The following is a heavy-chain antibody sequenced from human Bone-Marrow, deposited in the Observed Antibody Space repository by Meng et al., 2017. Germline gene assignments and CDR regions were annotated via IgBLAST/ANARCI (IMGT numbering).Heavy chain of an antibody. J-gene: IGHJ5*02. CDR2: INTNTGNP. CDR3: ASRYSSSWYGNNWFDP. CDR1: GYTFTSYA. Sequence: ASVKVSCKASGYTFTSYAMNWVRQAPGQGLEWMGWINTNTGNPTYAQGFTGRFVFSLDTSVSTAYLQISSLKAEDTAVHYCASRYSSSWYGNNWFDPWGQGTLVTVSS. V-gene: IGHV7-4-1*02. D-gene: IGHD6-13*01.